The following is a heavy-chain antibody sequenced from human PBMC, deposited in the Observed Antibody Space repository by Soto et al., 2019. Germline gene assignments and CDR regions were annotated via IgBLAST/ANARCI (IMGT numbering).Heavy chain of an antibody. V-gene: IGHV1-18*01. CDR2: ISAYNGNT. Sequence: ASVKVSCKASGYTFTSYGISWVRQAPGQGLEWMGWISAYNGNTNYAQKLQGRVTMTTDTSTSTAYMELSSLRSDDTAVYYCEYSSSSGVLSTSTSWGQGTLVTV. J-gene: IGHJ5*02. CDR3: EYSSSSGVLSTSTS. CDR1: GYTFTSYG. D-gene: IGHD6-6*01.